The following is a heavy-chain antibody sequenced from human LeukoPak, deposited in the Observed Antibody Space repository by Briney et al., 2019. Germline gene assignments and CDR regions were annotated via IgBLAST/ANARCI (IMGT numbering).Heavy chain of an antibody. D-gene: IGHD6-13*01. CDR1: GGSISSSSYH. V-gene: IGHV4-39*07. CDR2: IYYSGST. CDR3: ASGIAAFGYYYMDV. Sequence: KPSETLSLTCTVSGGSISSSSYHWGWIRQPPGKGLEWIGSIYYSGSTYYNPSLKSRVTISVDTSKNQFSLKLSSVTAADTAVYYCASGIAAFGYYYMDVWGKGTTVTVSS. J-gene: IGHJ6*03.